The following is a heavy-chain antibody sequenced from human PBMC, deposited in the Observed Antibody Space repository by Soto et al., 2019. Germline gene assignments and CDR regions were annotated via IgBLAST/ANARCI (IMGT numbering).Heavy chain of an antibody. V-gene: IGHV4-31*03. J-gene: IGHJ3*02. CDR1: GGSISSGGYY. CDR3: ARTTGTTSRGAFDI. D-gene: IGHD1-1*01. CDR2: IYYGGST. Sequence: QVQLQESGPGLVKPSQTLSLTCTVSGGSISSGGYYWSWIRQHPGKVLECSGYIYYGGSTYYNPSLKSRVTISVDTSKNQFSLKLSSVTAADTAVYYCARTTGTTSRGAFDIWGQGTMFTVSS.